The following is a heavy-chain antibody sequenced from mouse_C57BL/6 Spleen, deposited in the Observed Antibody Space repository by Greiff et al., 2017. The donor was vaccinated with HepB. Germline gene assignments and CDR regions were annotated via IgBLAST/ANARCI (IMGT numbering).Heavy chain of an antibody. V-gene: IGHV5-17*01. CDR1: GFTFSDYG. CDR2: ISSGSSTI. J-gene: IGHJ3*01. D-gene: IGHD1-1*01. Sequence: EVQLVESGGGLVKPGGSLKLSCAASGFTFSDYGMHWVRQAPEKGLEWVAYISSGSSTIYYADTVKGRFTISRDNAKNTLFLQMTSLRSEDTAMYYCARSPYYGSRGAWFAYWGQGTLVTVSA. CDR3: ARSPYYGSRGAWFAY.